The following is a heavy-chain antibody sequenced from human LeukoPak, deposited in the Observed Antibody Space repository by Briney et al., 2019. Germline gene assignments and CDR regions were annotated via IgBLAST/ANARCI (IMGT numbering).Heavy chain of an antibody. CDR1: GFTFSDYG. CDR3: ASVTNYWPIDY. V-gene: IGHV3-20*04. J-gene: IGHJ4*02. CDR2: INWNGAST. Sequence: GGSLRLSCAASGFTFSDYGMHWVRQAPGKGLEWVSGINWNGASTGYVASVKGRFTISRDNAKNSLYLQMNSLRVEDTALYYCASVTNYWPIDYWGQGTLVTVSS. D-gene: IGHD4-17*01.